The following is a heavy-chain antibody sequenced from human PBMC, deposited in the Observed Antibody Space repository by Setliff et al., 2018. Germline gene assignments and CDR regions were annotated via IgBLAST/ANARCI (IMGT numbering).Heavy chain of an antibody. CDR3: AKVKTYYYDSSTLDWLLYTPDAFDI. CDR2: ISGSGGST. Sequence: PGGSLRLSCAASGFTFSSYAMSWVRQAPGKGLEWVSAISGSGGSTYYADSVKGRFTISRDNSKNTLYLQMNSLRAEDTAVYYSAKVKTYYYDSSTLDWLLYTPDAFDIWGQGTMVTVSS. CDR1: GFTFSSYA. D-gene: IGHD3-22*01. J-gene: IGHJ3*02. V-gene: IGHV3-23*01.